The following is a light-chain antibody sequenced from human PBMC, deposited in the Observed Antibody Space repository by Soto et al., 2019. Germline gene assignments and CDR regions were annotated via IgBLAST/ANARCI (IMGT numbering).Light chain of an antibody. J-gene: IGLJ1*01. V-gene: IGLV2-14*01. Sequence: QSVLTQPASVSGPPGQSITISCTGTRSDVGGYNYVYWHQQHPGKAPKLMIYDVTNRPSGVSDRFSGSKSGNTASLTISGLQAEDEADYYCSSYTSSSTYVFGAGTKVTVL. CDR3: SSYTSSSTYV. CDR1: RSDVGGYNY. CDR2: DVT.